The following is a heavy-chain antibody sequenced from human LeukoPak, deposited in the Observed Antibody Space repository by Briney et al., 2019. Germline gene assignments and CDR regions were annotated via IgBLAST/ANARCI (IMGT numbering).Heavy chain of an antibody. V-gene: IGHV3-66*01. Sequence: GGSLRLSCAASGFTVSSNYMSWVRQAPGKGLEWVSIIYSGGSTYYADSVKGRFTISKDNSKNALYLQMNSLRAEDTAVYYCARANWGHPMYYFDYWGQGTLVTVSS. CDR2: IYSGGST. J-gene: IGHJ4*02. D-gene: IGHD7-27*01. CDR3: ARANWGHPMYYFDY. CDR1: GFTVSSNY.